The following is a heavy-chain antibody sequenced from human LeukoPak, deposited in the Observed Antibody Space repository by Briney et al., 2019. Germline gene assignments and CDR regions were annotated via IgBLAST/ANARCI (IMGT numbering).Heavy chain of an antibody. CDR3: ARSGYGGVHADGY. Sequence: ASVKVSCKASGYIFTGYYIHWVRQAPGQGLEWMGWINPNSGGTNYAQKFQGRVTMPRDTSISTAYMELSRLRSDDTAVYYCARSGYGGVHADGYWGQGTLVTVSS. CDR1: GYIFTGYY. V-gene: IGHV1-2*02. CDR2: INPNSGGT. D-gene: IGHD5-12*01. J-gene: IGHJ4*02.